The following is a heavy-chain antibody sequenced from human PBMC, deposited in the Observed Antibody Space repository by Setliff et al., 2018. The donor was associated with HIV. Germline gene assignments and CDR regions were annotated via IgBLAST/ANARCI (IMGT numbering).Heavy chain of an antibody. CDR1: DGPFTDYQ. CDR3: ARGFKPGTTAYYYFDD. Sequence: SETLSLTCAVYDGPFTDYQWTWIRQSPGKGLQWIGAVTHRGTATYNPSLRSRVTLSVDTSKNQFSLKLTSVTAADAAVYYCARGFKPGTTAYYYFDDWGQGALVTVSS. V-gene: IGHV4-34*01. D-gene: IGHD1-26*01. CDR2: VTHRGTA. J-gene: IGHJ4*02.